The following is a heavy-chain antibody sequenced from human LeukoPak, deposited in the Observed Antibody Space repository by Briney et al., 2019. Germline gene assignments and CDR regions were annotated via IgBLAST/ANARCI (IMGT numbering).Heavy chain of an antibody. CDR2: ISSNGGST. CDR1: GFTFSSYA. CDR3: VKGGYSGYDGLFDY. J-gene: IGHJ4*02. V-gene: IGHV3-64D*06. D-gene: IGHD5-12*01. Sequence: PGGSLRLSCSASGFTFSSYAMHWVRQAPGKGLEYVSAISSNGGSTYYADSVEGRFTISRDNSKNTLYLQMSSLRAEDTAVYYCVKGGYSGYDGLFDYWGQGTLVTVSS.